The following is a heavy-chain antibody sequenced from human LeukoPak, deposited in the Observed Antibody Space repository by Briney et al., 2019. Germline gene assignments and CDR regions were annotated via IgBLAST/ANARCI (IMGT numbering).Heavy chain of an antibody. D-gene: IGHD6-19*01. Sequence: PSETLSLTCTVSGGSISSYYWSWIRQPAGKGLEWIGRIYTSGSTNYNPSLKSRVTMSVDTSKNQFSLKLSSMTAADTAVYYCARELAAVANYYYYYYMDVWGKGTTVTVSS. CDR3: ARELAAVANYYYYYYMDV. V-gene: IGHV4-4*07. CDR1: GGSISSYY. J-gene: IGHJ6*03. CDR2: IYTSGST.